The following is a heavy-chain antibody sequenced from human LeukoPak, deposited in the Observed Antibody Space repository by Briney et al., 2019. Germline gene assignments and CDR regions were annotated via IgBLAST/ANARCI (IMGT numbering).Heavy chain of an antibody. V-gene: IGHV1-46*01. J-gene: IGHJ4*02. CDR1: GYTFTNYH. CDR2: ITPSDGRT. Sequence: AASVKVSCKASGYTFTNYHMHWVRQAPGQGLEWMGMITPSDGRTNYAQKFQGRVTMTRDMSTSTVYMELSSLRSEDTAVYYWARVGGWYRYFFDYWGQGTLLTVSS. D-gene: IGHD6-19*01. CDR3: ARVGGWYRYFFDY.